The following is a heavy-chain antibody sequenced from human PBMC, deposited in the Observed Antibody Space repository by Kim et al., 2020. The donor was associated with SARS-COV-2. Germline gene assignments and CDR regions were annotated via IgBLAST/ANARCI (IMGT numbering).Heavy chain of an antibody. J-gene: IGHJ5*02. CDR2: IYYSGST. V-gene: IGHV4-61*01. CDR1: GGSVSSGSYY. Sequence: SETLSLTCTVSGGSVSSGSYYWSWIRQPPGKGLEWIVYIYYSGSTNYNPSLKSRVTISVDTSKNQFSLKLSSVTAADTAVYYCARECGGDCYLGNWFDPWGQGTLVTVSS. D-gene: IGHD2-21*02. CDR3: ARECGGDCYLGNWFDP.